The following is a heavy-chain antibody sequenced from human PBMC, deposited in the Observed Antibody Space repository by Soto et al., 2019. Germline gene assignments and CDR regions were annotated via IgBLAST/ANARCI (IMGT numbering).Heavy chain of an antibody. V-gene: IGHV3-30*18. CDR2: ISYDGSNT. D-gene: IGHD1-26*01. CDR3: SKEGGLSGSYYISSSYYFDY. CDR1: GFTFSSYG. J-gene: IGHJ4*02. Sequence: QVQLVESGGGVVQPGRSLRLSCVASGFTFSSYGMHWVRQAPGKGLEWVAIISYDGSNTYYADSVKGRFTISRDNSKNTVYLQMNRPGAEDTSLYYWSKEGGLSGSYYISSSYYFDYWGQGTLVTVSS.